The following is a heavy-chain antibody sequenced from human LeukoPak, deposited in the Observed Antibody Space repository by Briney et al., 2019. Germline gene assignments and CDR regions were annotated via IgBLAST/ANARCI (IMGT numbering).Heavy chain of an antibody. CDR2: IGAYNGNT. J-gene: IGHJ4*02. CDR1: GYTFTSYG. V-gene: IGHV1-18*01. D-gene: IGHD3-10*01. CDR3: ARDGLIWSYLFDY. Sequence: GASVKVSCKASGYTFTSYGISWVRQAPGQGLEWMGWIGAYNGNTNYAQKRQGRVTMTTDTSTITAYVELRSLRSDDTAVYYCARDGLIWSYLFDYWGQGTLVTVFS.